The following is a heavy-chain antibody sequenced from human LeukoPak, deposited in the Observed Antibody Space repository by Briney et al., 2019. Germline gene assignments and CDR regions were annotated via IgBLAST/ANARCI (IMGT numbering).Heavy chain of an antibody. D-gene: IGHD3-22*01. V-gene: IGHV3-66*01. J-gene: IGHJ4*02. CDR3: ARDPTQWLRYGYFDY. CDR2: IYSGGST. CDR1: GFTVSSNY. Sequence: GGSLRLSCAASGFTVSSNYMSWVRQAPGKELEWVSVIYSGGSTYYADSVKGRFTISRDNSKNTLYLQMSSLRAEDTAVYYCARDPTQWLRYGYFDYWGQGTLVTVSS.